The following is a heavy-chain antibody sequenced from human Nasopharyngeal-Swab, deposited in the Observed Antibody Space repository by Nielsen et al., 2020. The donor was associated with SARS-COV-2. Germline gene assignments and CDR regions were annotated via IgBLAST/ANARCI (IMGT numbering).Heavy chain of an antibody. CDR3: VRKGGDRDDAFDF. Sequence: GGSLRLSCAASGFPFDDFAMHWVRQVPGKGFEWVSGLIWNGGSIGYADSVKGRFTISRDNAKNSLYLQMNSLRAEDTALYYCVRKGGDRDDAFDFWGQGTLVTVSS. CDR2: LIWNGGSI. D-gene: IGHD5-12*01. V-gene: IGHV3-9*01. J-gene: IGHJ3*01. CDR1: GFPFDDFA.